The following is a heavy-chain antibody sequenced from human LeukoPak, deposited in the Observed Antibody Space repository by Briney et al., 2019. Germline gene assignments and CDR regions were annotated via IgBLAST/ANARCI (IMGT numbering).Heavy chain of an antibody. V-gene: IGHV3-48*03. Sequence: GGSLRLSCAASGFTFSNYEMNWVRQAPGKRLEWVSYISSSGNIVYYADSVKGRFTISRDNAKNSMYLVISSLRAEDTAVYYCAGTYPHDYGDYVEYFQYWGQGTLVTVSS. CDR2: ISSSGNIV. CDR1: GFTFSNYE. D-gene: IGHD4-17*01. J-gene: IGHJ1*01. CDR3: AGTYPHDYGDYVEYFQY.